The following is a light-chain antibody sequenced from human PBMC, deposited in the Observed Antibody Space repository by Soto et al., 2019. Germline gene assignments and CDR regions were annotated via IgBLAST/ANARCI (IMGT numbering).Light chain of an antibody. V-gene: IGLV1-40*01. Sequence: QSVLTQPPSVSGAPGQRVTISCSGSSSDIGAGFDVHWYQHRPGTAPKLLIYGITXWPSGVPGRFSGSKSGTSASLVISGLQAEDEADYYCQSYENSRTGFYVFGTGTKVTVL. CDR3: QSYENSRTGFYV. J-gene: IGLJ1*01. CDR1: SSDIGAGFD. CDR2: GIT.